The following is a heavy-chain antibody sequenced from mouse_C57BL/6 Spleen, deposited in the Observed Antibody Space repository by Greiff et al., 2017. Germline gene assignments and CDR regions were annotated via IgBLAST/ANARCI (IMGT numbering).Heavy chain of an antibody. CDR3: ARSGGYDLYWYFDV. D-gene: IGHD2-2*01. V-gene: IGHV1-9*01. Sequence: VQLQQSGAELMKPGASVKLSCKATGYTFTGYWIEWVKQRPGHGLEWIGEIIPGSGSTNYNEKFKGKSTFTADTASNTAYMQLSSLTSEDSAIYYCARSGGYDLYWYFDVWGTGTTLTVSS. CDR2: IIPGSGST. CDR1: GYTFTGYW. J-gene: IGHJ1*03.